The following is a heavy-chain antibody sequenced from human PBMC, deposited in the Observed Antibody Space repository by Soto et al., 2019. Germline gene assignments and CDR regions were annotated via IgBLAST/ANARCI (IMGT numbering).Heavy chain of an antibody. Sequence: EVQLVESGGDLVQPGGSLRLSCAASGFTFSGHWMHWVRQVPGKGLEWVSRINTDGGSSAYADSVKGRFTISRDNAKNTLYLQMKGLRAEDTALYYCAREAGYCSRTRCYPRAFDTWGQGTTVTVSS. CDR2: INTDGGSS. D-gene: IGHD2-2*01. CDR1: GFTFSGHW. CDR3: AREAGYCSRTRCYPRAFDT. J-gene: IGHJ3*02. V-gene: IGHV3-74*03.